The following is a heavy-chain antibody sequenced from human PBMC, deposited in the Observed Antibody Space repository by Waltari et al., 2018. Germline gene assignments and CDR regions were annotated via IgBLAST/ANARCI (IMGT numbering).Heavy chain of an antibody. D-gene: IGHD3-22*01. CDR1: GFTFSNAW. V-gene: IGHV3-15*01. Sequence: EVQLVESGGGLEKPGGSLRLSCAASGFTFSNAWMSWVRQAPGTGLEWVGRIKSKTDGGTTDYAAPVKGRFTISRDDSKNTLYLQMNSLKTEDTAVYYCTTETYDSSGYYYVGDYWGQGTLVTVSS. J-gene: IGHJ4*02. CDR2: IKSKTDGGTT. CDR3: TTETYDSSGYYYVGDY.